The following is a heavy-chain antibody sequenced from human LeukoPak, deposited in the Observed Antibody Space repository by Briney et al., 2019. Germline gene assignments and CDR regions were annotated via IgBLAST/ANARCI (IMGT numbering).Heavy chain of an antibody. CDR1: GFTFSSYW. V-gene: IGHV3-7*01. CDR2: IKQDRSEK. CDR3: AREVRMIVPHFDY. Sequence: GGSLRLSCAASGFTFSSYWMSWVRQAPGKGLEWVANIKQDRSEKYYVDSVKGRFTISRDNAKNSLYLQMNSLRAEDTAVYYCAREVRMIVPHFDYWGQGTLVTVSS. J-gene: IGHJ4*02. D-gene: IGHD3-22*01.